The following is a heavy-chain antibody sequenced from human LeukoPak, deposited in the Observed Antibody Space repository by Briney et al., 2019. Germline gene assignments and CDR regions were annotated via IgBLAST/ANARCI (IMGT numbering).Heavy chain of an antibody. J-gene: IGHJ4*02. CDR2: ISYDGNNK. V-gene: IGHV3-30*04. D-gene: IGHD3-10*01. CDR1: GFTFSSYA. CDR3: ARDRLWYFDY. Sequence: PGGSLRLSCAASGFTFSSYAMHWVRQAPGKGLEWVAVISYDGNNKYYADSVKGRFTISRDNSKNTLYLQMNSLRAEDTAVYYGARDRLWYFDYWGQGTLVTVSS.